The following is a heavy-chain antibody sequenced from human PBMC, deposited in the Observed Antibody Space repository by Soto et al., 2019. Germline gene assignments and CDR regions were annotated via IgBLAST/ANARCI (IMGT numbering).Heavy chain of an antibody. V-gene: IGHV4-30-2*01. CDR3: ASASLSFWSGYYTYPPEYYYDGMDV. CDR1: GGCISSGGYS. Sequence: SETLSLTCAVSGGCISSGGYSWSWIRQPPGKGLEWIGYIYHSGSTYYNPSLKSRVTISVDRSKNQFSLKLSSVTAADTAVYYCASASLSFWSGYYTYPPEYYYDGMDVWGQGTTVTVSS. J-gene: IGHJ6*02. D-gene: IGHD3-3*01. CDR2: IYHSGST.